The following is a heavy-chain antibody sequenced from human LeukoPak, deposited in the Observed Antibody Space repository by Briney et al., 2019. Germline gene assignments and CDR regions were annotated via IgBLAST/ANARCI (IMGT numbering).Heavy chain of an antibody. CDR2: ISAYNGNT. D-gene: IGHD6-19*01. CDR1: GYTFTSYG. CDR3: ARALSIAVAGTPGY. Sequence: GASVKVSCKASGYTFTSYGISWVRQATGQGLEWMGWISAYNGNTDYAQKLQGRVTMTTDTSTSTAYMELRSLRSDDTAVYSCARALSIAVAGTPGYWGQGALVTVSS. V-gene: IGHV1-18*01. J-gene: IGHJ4*02.